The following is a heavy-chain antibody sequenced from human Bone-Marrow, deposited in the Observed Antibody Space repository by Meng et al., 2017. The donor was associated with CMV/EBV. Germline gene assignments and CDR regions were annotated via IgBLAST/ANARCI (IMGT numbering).Heavy chain of an antibody. D-gene: IGHD3-3*01. Sequence: ASVKVSCKASGYTFTSYYMHWVRQAPGQGLEWMGWISAYNGNTNYAQKLQGRVTMTTDTSTSTAYMELRSLRSDDTAVYYCARLNPEDTIFGVVIIPVRNWFDPWGQGTLVTVSS. CDR3: ARLNPEDTIFGVVIIPVRNWFDP. V-gene: IGHV1-18*04. J-gene: IGHJ5*02. CDR2: ISAYNGNT. CDR1: GYTFTSYY.